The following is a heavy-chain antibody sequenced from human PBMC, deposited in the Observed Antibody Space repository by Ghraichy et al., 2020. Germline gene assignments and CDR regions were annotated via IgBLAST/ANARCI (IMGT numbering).Heavy chain of an antibody. CDR3: ARDAAYGHLDN. CDR2: ISHSGSA. Sequence: SQTLSLTCQVAGGSINRCNYYWSWIRQPPGKGLEWMGYISHSGSAYYNPSLKSRVTMSADTSKNLLTLNMTSVTAADTAIYYCARDAAYGHLDNWGQGTMVAVSS. J-gene: IGHJ4*02. D-gene: IGHD2-21*01. V-gene: IGHV4-31*03. CDR1: GGSINRCNYY.